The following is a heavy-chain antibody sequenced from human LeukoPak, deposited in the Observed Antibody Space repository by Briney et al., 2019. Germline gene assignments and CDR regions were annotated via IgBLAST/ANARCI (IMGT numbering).Heavy chain of an antibody. CDR3: AREAAAGPVFDY. D-gene: IGHD6-13*01. V-gene: IGHV4-59*01. CDR1: GGSISSYY. Sequence: KPSETLFLTCTVSGGSISSYYWSWIRQPPGKGLEWIGYIYCSGSTNYNPSLKSRVTISVDTSKNQFSLKLSSVTAADTAVYYCAREAAAGPVFDYWGQGTLVAVSS. J-gene: IGHJ4*02. CDR2: IYCSGST.